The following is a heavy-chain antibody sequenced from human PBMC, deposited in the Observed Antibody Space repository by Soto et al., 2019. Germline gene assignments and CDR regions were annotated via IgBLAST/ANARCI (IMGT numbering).Heavy chain of an antibody. Sequence: GASVKVSCKASGYTFTSYDINWVRQATGQGLEWMGWMNPNSGNTGYAQKFQGRVTMTRNTSISTAYMELSSLRSEDTAVYYCARGPRVTMVRGATYYYYYYMDVWGKGTTVTVSS. CDR3: ARGPRVTMVRGATYYYYYYMDV. CDR2: MNPNSGNT. J-gene: IGHJ6*03. CDR1: GYTFTSYD. V-gene: IGHV1-8*01. D-gene: IGHD3-10*01.